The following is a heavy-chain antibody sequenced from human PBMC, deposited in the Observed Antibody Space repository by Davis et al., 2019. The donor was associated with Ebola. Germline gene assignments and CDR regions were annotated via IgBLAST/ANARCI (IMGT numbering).Heavy chain of an antibody. D-gene: IGHD3-3*01. V-gene: IGHV3-21*01. Sequence: GESLKISCAASGFTFSSYSMNWVRQAPGKGLEWVSSISSSSSYIYYADSVKGRFTISRENAKNSLYLQMNSLRAEDTAVYYCAREVRITIFGVVYYYGMDVWGQGTTVTVSS. CDR2: ISSSSSYI. CDR1: GFTFSSYS. J-gene: IGHJ6*02. CDR3: AREVRITIFGVVYYYGMDV.